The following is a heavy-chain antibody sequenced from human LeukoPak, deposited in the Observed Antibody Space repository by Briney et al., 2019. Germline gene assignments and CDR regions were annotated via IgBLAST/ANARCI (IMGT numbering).Heavy chain of an antibody. V-gene: IGHV1-69*05. Sequence: AASVKVSCKASGGTFSSYAISWVRQAPGQGLEWIGRIIPIFGTANYAQKFQGRVTITTDESTSTAYMELSSLRSEDTAVYYCEREGTKAGYCSSTSCSNWFDPWGQGTLVTVSS. CDR1: GGTFSSYA. CDR2: IIPIFGTA. J-gene: IGHJ5*02. CDR3: EREGTKAGYCSSTSCSNWFDP. D-gene: IGHD2-2*01.